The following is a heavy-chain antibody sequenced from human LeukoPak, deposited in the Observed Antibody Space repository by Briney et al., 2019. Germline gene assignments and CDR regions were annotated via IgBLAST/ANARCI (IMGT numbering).Heavy chain of an antibody. J-gene: IGHJ4*02. Sequence: SSVNVSCKASRYSSGSHHIHGVGQAPGQGREWMGITYFNSDSATYAQKFQGRVSMTRDTSTSTVYLDLSSLTYEDTAVYYCGRDDRWSSDYWGQGTLVTVPS. CDR3: GRDDRWSSDY. D-gene: IGHD2-15*01. CDR2: TYFNSDSA. CDR1: RYSSGSHH. V-gene: IGHV1-46*01.